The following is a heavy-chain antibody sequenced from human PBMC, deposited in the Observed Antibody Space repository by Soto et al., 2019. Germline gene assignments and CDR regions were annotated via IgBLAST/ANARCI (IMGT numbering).Heavy chain of an antibody. Sequence: GGSLRLSCAASGFTFSSYSMNWVRQAPGKGLEWVSSISSSSSYIYYADTVKGRFTISRDNAKNPLYLQMNSLRAEDTAVYYCASWLQVVVVEGDYGMDVWGQGTTVTVSS. CDR1: GFTFSSYS. CDR2: ISSSSSYI. CDR3: ASWLQVVVVEGDYGMDV. D-gene: IGHD3-22*01. J-gene: IGHJ6*02. V-gene: IGHV3-21*01.